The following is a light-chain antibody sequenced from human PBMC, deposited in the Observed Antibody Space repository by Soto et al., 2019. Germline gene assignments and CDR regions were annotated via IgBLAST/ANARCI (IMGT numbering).Light chain of an antibody. J-gene: IGLJ1*01. CDR1: SSNIGSNI. Sequence: QSVLTQPPSASGTPGQRVTISCSGSSSNIGSNIVHWFQQLPGAAPKLLIFSTNQRPSGVPDRFSGSKSGTSASLAISGLQSNDEADYYCAAWDDRLNGYVFGTGTKLTVL. V-gene: IGLV1-44*01. CDR2: STN. CDR3: AAWDDRLNGYV.